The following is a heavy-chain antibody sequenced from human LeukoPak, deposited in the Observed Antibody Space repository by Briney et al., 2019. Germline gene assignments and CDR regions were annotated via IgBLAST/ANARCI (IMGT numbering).Heavy chain of an antibody. CDR3: ARYYYDSSGYLNWFDP. D-gene: IGHD3-22*01. V-gene: IGHV1-8*01. CDR2: MNPNSGNT. Sequence: ASVKGSCKASGYTFTSYDINWVRQATGQGLEWMGWMNPNSGNTGYAQKFQGRVTMTRNTSISTAYMELSSLRSEDTAVYYCARYYYDSSGYLNWFDPWGQGTLVTVSS. CDR1: GYTFTSYD. J-gene: IGHJ5*02.